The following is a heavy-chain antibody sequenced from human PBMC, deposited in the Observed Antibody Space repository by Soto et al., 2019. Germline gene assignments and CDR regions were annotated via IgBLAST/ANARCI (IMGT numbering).Heavy chain of an antibody. V-gene: IGHV4-39*01. CDR1: GDSISSRSYY. CDR3: ARQRTSVVTQAYFDV. CDR2: IYYSGST. D-gene: IGHD2-21*02. Sequence: SETLSLTCTVTGDSISSRSYYWGWIRQPPGKGLEWIGSIYYSGSTYNNPSLRSRVSMSIDTSKDQFSLKLKSVTAADTALYFCARQRTSVVTQAYFDVWGQGSMVTVSS. J-gene: IGHJ4*02.